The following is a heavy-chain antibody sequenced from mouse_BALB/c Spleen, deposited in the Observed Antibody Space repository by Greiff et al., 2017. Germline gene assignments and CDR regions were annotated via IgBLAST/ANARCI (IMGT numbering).Heavy chain of an antibody. J-gene: IGHJ3*01. CDR2: ISSGGSYT. V-gene: IGHV5-9-4*01. CDR1: GFTFSSYA. CDR3: ARSTMIRGFAY. Sequence: EVKLVESGGGLVKPGGSLKLSCAASGFTFSSYAMSWVRQSPEKRLEWVAEISSGGSYTYYPDTVTGRFTISRDNAKNTLYLEMSSLRSEDTAMYYCARSTMIRGFAYWGQGTLVTVSA. D-gene: IGHD2-4*01.